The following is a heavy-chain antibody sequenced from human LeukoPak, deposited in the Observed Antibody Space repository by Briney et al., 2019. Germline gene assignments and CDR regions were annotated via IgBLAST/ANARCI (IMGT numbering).Heavy chain of an antibody. CDR3: ARAQGSGWGYNWFDP. CDR2: INPNSGCT. Sequence: ASVKVSCKASGYTFTGYYMHWVRQAPGQGLEWMGRINPNSGCTNYAQKFQGRVTMTRDTSISTAYMELSRLRPDDTAVYYCARAQGSGWGYNWFDPWGQGTLVTVSS. V-gene: IGHV1-2*06. CDR1: GYTFTGYY. D-gene: IGHD6-19*01. J-gene: IGHJ5*02.